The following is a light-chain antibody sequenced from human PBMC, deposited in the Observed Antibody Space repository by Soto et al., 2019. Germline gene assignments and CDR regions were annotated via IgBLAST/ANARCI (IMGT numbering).Light chain of an antibody. CDR3: QQSYSSPPT. V-gene: IGKV1-8*01. Sequence: AIRMTQSPSSLSASTGDRVTITCRAGQGISSYLAWYQQKPGKAPKLLIYKASSLESGVPSRFSGSGSGTEFTLTISSLQPEDFATYYCQQSYSSPPTFGQGTKVDIK. J-gene: IGKJ1*01. CDR2: KAS. CDR1: QGISSY.